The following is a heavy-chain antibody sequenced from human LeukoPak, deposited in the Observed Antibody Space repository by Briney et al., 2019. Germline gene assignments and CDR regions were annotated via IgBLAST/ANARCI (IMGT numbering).Heavy chain of an antibody. V-gene: IGHV3-53*01. J-gene: IGHJ6*02. CDR3: ARDLRKDFRGYYYGMDV. CDR2: IYSGGST. D-gene: IGHD4-17*01. CDR1: GFTVSSNY. Sequence: GGSLRLSCAASGFTVSSNYMSWVRQAPGKGLEWVSVIYSGGSTYYADSVKGRFTISRDNSKNTLYLQMDSLRAEDTAVYYCARDLRKDFRGYYYGMDVWGQGTTVTVSS.